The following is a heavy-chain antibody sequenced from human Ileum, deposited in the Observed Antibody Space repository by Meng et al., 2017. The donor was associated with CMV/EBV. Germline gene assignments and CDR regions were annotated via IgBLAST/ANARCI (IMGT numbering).Heavy chain of an antibody. CDR2: IYYSGST. Sequence: GSLRLSCTVSGGSISSYYWSWIRQPPGKGLEWIGYIYYSGSTNYNPSLKSRVTISVDTSKNQFSLKLSSVTAADTAMYYCARVGRFGELLGPWGQGTLVTVSS. CDR1: GGSISSYY. V-gene: IGHV4-59*01. D-gene: IGHD3-10*01. CDR3: ARVGRFGELLGP. J-gene: IGHJ5*02.